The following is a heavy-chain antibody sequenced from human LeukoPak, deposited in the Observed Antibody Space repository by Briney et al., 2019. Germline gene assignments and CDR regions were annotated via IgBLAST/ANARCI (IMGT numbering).Heavy chain of an antibody. CDR1: GFTVSSNY. CDR3: ARFSFQQLGYFDY. V-gene: IGHV3-53*01. J-gene: IGHJ4*02. Sequence: GGSLRLSCAASGFTVSSNYMSWVRQAPGKGLEWVSVIYSGGSTYYADSVKGRFTISRDNSKNTLYLQMNSLRAEDTAVYYCARFSFQQLGYFDYWGQGTLVTVSS. D-gene: IGHD6-13*01. CDR2: IYSGGST.